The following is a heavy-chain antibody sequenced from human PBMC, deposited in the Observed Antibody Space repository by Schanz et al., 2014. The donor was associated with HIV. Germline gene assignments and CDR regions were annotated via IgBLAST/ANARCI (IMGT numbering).Heavy chain of an antibody. CDR3: AAGITHPGAFDI. Sequence: QVQLVESGGGVVQPGRSLRLSCAASGFTFSTYGMHWVRQGPGKGLEWVAFISYDGSNKYYADSVKGRFTISRDNSKNTLFLQMNSLRAEDTAVYYCAAGITHPGAFDIWGQGTMVTVSS. D-gene: IGHD3-16*01. CDR1: GFTFSTYG. V-gene: IGHV3-30*03. J-gene: IGHJ3*02. CDR2: ISYDGSNK.